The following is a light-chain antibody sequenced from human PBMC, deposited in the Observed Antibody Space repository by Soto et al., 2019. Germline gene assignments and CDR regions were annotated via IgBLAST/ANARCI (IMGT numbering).Light chain of an antibody. J-gene: IGKJ4*01. V-gene: IGKV1-5*01. Sequence: DIQMTQSPSTLSASVGDRVTITCRASQSLSSWLAWYQQKPGKAPKLLIYDASSLERGVPSRFSGSGSGTQFTLTISSLQPDDFASYYCQQYNSYPVTFGGGTRVEIK. CDR1: QSLSSW. CDR3: QQYNSYPVT. CDR2: DAS.